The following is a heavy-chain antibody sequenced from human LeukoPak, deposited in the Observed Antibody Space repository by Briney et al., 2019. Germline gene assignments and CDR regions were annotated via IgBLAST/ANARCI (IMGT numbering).Heavy chain of an antibody. Sequence: ASVKVSCKASGYTFTSYDINWVRQATGQGLEWMGWMNPNSGNTGYAQKFQGRVTMTRNTSISTAYMELSSLRSEDTAVYYCASGSGSYLVSDYWGQGTLVTVSS. J-gene: IGHJ4*02. CDR2: MNPNSGNT. V-gene: IGHV1-8*01. CDR3: ASGSGSYLVSDY. D-gene: IGHD3-10*01. CDR1: GYTFTSYD.